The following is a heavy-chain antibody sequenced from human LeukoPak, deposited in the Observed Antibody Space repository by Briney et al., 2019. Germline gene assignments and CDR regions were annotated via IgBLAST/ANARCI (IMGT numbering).Heavy chain of an antibody. Sequence: PGGSLRLSCAASGFTFSIHATTWVRQAPGKGLEWVSTIDRSGERTHYADSVKGRFTISRDNSRNTLYLQMNSLRAEDTAIYYCTKDVQNDVGATDCWGQGTLVTVSS. CDR1: GFTFSIHA. J-gene: IGHJ4*02. CDR3: TKDVQNDVGATDC. V-gene: IGHV3-23*01. CDR2: IDRSGERT. D-gene: IGHD1-26*01.